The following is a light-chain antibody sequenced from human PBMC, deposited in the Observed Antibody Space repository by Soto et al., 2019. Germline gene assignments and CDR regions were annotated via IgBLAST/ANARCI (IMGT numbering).Light chain of an antibody. V-gene: IGKV1-33*01. CDR1: QDISNY. CDR3: QQYDNLPLT. Sequence: DIQMTQSQSSLSASLGDRVTITCQAIQDISNYLNWYQQKPGKAPKLLIYDASNLETGVPSRFSGIVSGTDFTFTISSLQPEDIATYDCQQYDNLPLTFGGGTKVDIK. J-gene: IGKJ4*01. CDR2: DAS.